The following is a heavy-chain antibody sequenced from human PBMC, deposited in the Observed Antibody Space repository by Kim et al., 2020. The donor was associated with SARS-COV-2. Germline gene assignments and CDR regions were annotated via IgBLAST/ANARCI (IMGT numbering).Heavy chain of an antibody. CDR2: IYHSGST. Sequence: SETLSLTCTVSGYSISSGYYWGWIRQPPGKGLEWIGSIYHSGSTYYNPSLKSRVTISVDTSKNQFSLKLSSVTAADTAVYYCARTTVTAYYFDYWGQGT. CDR1: GYSISSGYY. CDR3: ARTTVTAYYFDY. J-gene: IGHJ4*02. V-gene: IGHV4-38-2*02. D-gene: IGHD4-4*01.